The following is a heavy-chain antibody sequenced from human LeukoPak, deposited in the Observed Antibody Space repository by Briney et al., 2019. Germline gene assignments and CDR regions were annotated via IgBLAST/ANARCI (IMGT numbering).Heavy chain of an antibody. D-gene: IGHD3-16*01. CDR2: ISSSSSTI. V-gene: IGHV3-48*01. J-gene: IGHJ6*03. Sequence: GGSLRLSCAASGFTFSSYSMNWVRQAPGEGLEWVSYISSSSSTIYYADSVKGRLTISRDNAKNSLYLQMNSLRAEDTAVYYCARDGRVTFYYMDVWGKGTTVTVSS. CDR1: GFTFSSYS. CDR3: ARDGRVTFYYMDV.